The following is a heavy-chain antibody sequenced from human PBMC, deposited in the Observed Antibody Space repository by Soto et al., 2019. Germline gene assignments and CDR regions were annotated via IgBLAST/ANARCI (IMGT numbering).Heavy chain of an antibody. J-gene: IGHJ5*02. Sequence: ASVKVSCKASGYTFTSYGISWVRQAPGQGLEWMGWISAYNGNTNYAQKLQGRVTMTTDTSTSTAYMELRSLRSDDTAVYYRARDGCSGGSCSFPFDPWGQGTLVTVSS. CDR2: ISAYNGNT. CDR1: GYTFTSYG. D-gene: IGHD2-15*01. V-gene: IGHV1-18*01. CDR3: ARDGCSGGSCSFPFDP.